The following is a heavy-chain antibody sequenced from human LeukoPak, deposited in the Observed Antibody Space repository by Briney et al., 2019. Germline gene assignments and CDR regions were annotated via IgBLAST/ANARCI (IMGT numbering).Heavy chain of an antibody. CDR3: AKSRYYDSSGYYHSYFDY. V-gene: IGHV3-30*02. J-gene: IGHJ4*02. CDR1: GFTFRSYG. Sequence: PGGSLRLSCAASGFTFRSYGMPWVRQAPGKGLEWVAFIRYDGSNKYYADSVKGRFTISRDNSKNTLYLQMNSLRAEDTAVYYCAKSRYYDSSGYYHSYFDYWGQGTLVTVSS. D-gene: IGHD3-22*01. CDR2: IRYDGSNK.